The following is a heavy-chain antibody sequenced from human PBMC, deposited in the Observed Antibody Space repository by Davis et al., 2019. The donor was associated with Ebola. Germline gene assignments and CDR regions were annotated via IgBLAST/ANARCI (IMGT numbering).Heavy chain of an antibody. J-gene: IGHJ6*02. Sequence: SVKVPCKASGGTFSRSTISWVRQAPGQGLEWMGRIIPMLDITDYARKFQGRVTITADKSTITAYMELRSLISEDTAVYYCARGESGSVWGQGTTVTVSS. D-gene: IGHD3-10*01. CDR2: IIPMLDIT. V-gene: IGHV1-69*02. CDR1: GGTFSRST. CDR3: ARGESGSV.